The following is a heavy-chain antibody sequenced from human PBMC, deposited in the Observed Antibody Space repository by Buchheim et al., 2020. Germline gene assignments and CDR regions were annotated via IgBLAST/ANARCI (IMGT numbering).Heavy chain of an antibody. CDR1: TFFNNYA. V-gene: IGHV3-30*04. CDR2: VSNDGRDK. J-gene: IGHJ4*02. CDR3: ARDTSVSANYYFDY. D-gene: IGHD5/OR15-5a*01. Sequence: QVQLVESGGGVVQPGRSLTLSCATSTFFNNYAMHWVRQAPGKGLEWVAVVSNDGRDKHHADSVKGRFLISRDNSRKPIFLQMNSLRTEDTAVYYCARDTSVSANYYFDYWGQGTL.